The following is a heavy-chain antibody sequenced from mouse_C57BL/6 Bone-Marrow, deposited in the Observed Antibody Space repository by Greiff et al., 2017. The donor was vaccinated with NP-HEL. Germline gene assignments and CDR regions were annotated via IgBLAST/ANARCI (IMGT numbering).Heavy chain of an antibody. CDR2: IYPRSGNT. Sequence: VQRVESGAELARPGASVKLSCKASGYTFTSYGISWVKQRTGQGLEWIGEIYPRSGNTYYNEKFKGKATLTADKSSSTAYMELRSLTSEDSAVYFCARWGYGRAYYFDYWGQGTTLTVSS. CDR3: ARWGYGRAYYFDY. CDR1: GYTFTSYG. J-gene: IGHJ2*01. D-gene: IGHD1-1*01. V-gene: IGHV1-81*01.